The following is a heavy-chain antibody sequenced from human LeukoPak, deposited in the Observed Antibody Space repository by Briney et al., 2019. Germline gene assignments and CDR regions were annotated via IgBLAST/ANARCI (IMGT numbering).Heavy chain of an antibody. CDR3: ASRRGWARAPGKRNASTNFQH. J-gene: IGHJ1*01. Sequence: SETLSLTCAVYGGSFSGYYWSWIRQPPGKGLEWIGEINHSGSTNYNPSLKSRVTISVDTSKNQFSLKLSSVTAADTAVYYCASRRGWARAPGKRNASTNFQHWGQGTLVTVSS. CDR2: INHSGST. V-gene: IGHV4-34*01. CDR1: GGSFSGYY. D-gene: IGHD6-19*01.